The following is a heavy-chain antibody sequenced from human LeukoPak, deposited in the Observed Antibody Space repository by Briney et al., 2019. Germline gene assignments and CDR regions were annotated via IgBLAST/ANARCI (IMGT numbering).Heavy chain of an antibody. CDR2: IHTSGSA. CDR3: ARDIVYSIDEIHG. CDR1: GSSFNTDH. D-gene: IGHD3-16*02. J-gene: IGHJ4*02. V-gene: IGHV4-4*07. Sequence: SSETLSLTCSASGSSFNTDHWSWIRQPAGKALEWIGRIHTSGSADYSPSLQSRVTISVDMSKKEFSLKLTSVTAADTAVYYCARDIVYSIDEIHGRGQGILVTVSS.